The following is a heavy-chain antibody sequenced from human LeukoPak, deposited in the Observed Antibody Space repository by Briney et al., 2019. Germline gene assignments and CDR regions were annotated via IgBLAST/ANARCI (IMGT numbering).Heavy chain of an antibody. CDR3: AKDRNGRRYSSGWYNWFDP. Sequence: GGSLRLSCAASGFTFSSYAMGWVRQAPGKGLEWVSAISGSGGSTYYADSVKGRFAISRDNSKNTLYLQMNSLRAEDTAVYYCAKDRNGRRYSSGWYNWFDPWGQGTLVTVSS. D-gene: IGHD6-19*01. V-gene: IGHV3-23*01. CDR2: ISGSGGST. CDR1: GFTFSSYA. J-gene: IGHJ5*02.